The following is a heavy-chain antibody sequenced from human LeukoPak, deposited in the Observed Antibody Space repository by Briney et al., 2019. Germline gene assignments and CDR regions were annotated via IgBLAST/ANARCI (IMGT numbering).Heavy chain of an antibody. D-gene: IGHD3-3*01. CDR2: ISGRDGRT. CDR1: GFTFSSYA. CDR3: AKNPRRYYDFWSGPEYYFDY. J-gene: IGHJ4*02. V-gene: IGHV3-23*01. Sequence: GGSLRLSCAASGFTFSSYAMSWVRQAPGKGLEWVSNISGRDGRTYYADSVKGRFTISRDNSKNTLYLQMNSLRAEDTAVYYCAKNPRRYYDFWSGPEYYFDYWGQGTLVTVSS.